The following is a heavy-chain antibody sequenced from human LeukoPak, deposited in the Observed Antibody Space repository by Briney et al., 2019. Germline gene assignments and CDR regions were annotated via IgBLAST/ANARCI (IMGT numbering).Heavy chain of an antibody. CDR2: INPSGGAT. CDR1: GYTFTSYY. Sequence: ASVKVSCKASGYTFTSYYIHWVRQAPRQGLEWVGIINPSGGATSYAHKFQGRVTLTRDASTSTVYMELSSLRSEDTAVYYCARGDRGYSYGYARSDAFDIWGQGTMVTVSS. V-gene: IGHV1-46*01. CDR3: ARGDRGYSYGYARSDAFDI. D-gene: IGHD5-18*01. J-gene: IGHJ3*02.